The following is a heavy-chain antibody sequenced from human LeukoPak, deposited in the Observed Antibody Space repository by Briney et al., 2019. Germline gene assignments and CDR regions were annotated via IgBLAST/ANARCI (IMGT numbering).Heavy chain of an antibody. CDR3: ARDPPNNGYDFDY. J-gene: IGHJ4*02. CDR2: ITSSSAYI. V-gene: IGHV3-21*01. Sequence: PGGSLRLSCAASGFTFSDYYMTWIRQAPGKGLEWVASITSSSAYIYYGDSVKGRVRISRDNAKNSLYLQMTALIAEDTAVYYCARDPPNNGYDFDYWGQGILVTVSS. CDR1: GFTFSDYY. D-gene: IGHD3-22*01.